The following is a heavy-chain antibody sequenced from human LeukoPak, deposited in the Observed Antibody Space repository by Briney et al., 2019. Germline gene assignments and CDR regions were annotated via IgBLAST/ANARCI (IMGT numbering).Heavy chain of an antibody. CDR3: ARSYLWGSYRYFDY. J-gene: IGHJ4*02. CDR2: IHSGGST. V-gene: IGHV3-66*01. D-gene: IGHD3-16*02. Sequence: GGSLRLSCAASGFTVSSSYMSWVRQAPGKGLEWVSVIHSGGSTYYADSVKGRFTISRDNSKNTLYLQMNSLRAEDTAVYYCARSYLWGSYRYFDYWGQGTLVTVSS. CDR1: GFTVSSSY.